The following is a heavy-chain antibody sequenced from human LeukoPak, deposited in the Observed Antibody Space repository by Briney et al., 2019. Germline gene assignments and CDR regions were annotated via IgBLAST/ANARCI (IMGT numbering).Heavy chain of an antibody. Sequence: SETLSLTCTVSGGSISSYYWSWIRQPAGKGLEWIGRIYTSGSTNYSPSLKSRVTISVDTSKNQFSLKLRSVTAADTAVYYCARISSSNWYNERGAFDVWGQGTMVTVSS. CDR1: GGSISSYY. J-gene: IGHJ3*01. D-gene: IGHD6-13*01. CDR2: IYTSGST. V-gene: IGHV4-4*07. CDR3: ARISSSNWYNERGAFDV.